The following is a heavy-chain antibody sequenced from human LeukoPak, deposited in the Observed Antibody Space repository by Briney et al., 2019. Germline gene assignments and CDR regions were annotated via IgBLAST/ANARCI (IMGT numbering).Heavy chain of an antibody. D-gene: IGHD1-26*01. V-gene: IGHV3-7*01. Sequence: PGGSLRLSCAASGCTFSSYWMSWVRQAPGKGLEWVANIKQDGSEKYYVDSVQGRFTISRDYAKHSLYLQMNSVRAEDTAVYYCARGLVGASLRYWGQGTLVTVSS. CDR1: GCTFSSYW. CDR2: IKQDGSEK. J-gene: IGHJ4*02. CDR3: ARGLVGASLRY.